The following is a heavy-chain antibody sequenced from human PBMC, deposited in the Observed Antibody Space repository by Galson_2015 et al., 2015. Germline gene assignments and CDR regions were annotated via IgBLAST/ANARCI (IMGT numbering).Heavy chain of an antibody. CDR2: TYYRSKWYN. D-gene: IGHD2-2*01. V-gene: IGHV6-1*01. Sequence: CAISGDSVSSHSAAWNWIRQSPSRGLEWLGRTYYRSKWYNDYAVSVKSRITINPDTSKNQFSLQLNSVTPEDTAVYYCARESIYCSSTSCAFDYWGQGTLVTVSS. J-gene: IGHJ4*02. CDR3: ARESIYCSSTSCAFDY. CDR1: GDSVSSHSAA.